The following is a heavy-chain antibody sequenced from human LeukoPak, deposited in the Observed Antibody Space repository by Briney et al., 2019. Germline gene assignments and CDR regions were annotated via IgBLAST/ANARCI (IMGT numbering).Heavy chain of an antibody. D-gene: IGHD1-1*01. J-gene: IGHJ5*01. Sequence: GGSLRLSCTTSDFTFKTYGMHWVRQAPGQGLEWVSGIRHGDGRTYYADSVRGRFTISSDIFKNTLYLQMNGLRADDTALYYCAKGLERESRLDSWGQGTLVTVSS. CDR3: AKGLERESRLDS. V-gene: IGHV3-23*01. CDR2: IRHGDGRT. CDR1: DFTFKTYG.